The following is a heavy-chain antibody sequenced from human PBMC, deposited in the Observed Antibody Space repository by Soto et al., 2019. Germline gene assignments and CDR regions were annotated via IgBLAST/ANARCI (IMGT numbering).Heavy chain of an antibody. CDR2: IYHSGST. D-gene: IGHD5-12*01. J-gene: IGHJ4*02. Sequence: QLQESGSGLVKPSQTLSLTCAVSGGSISSGGYSWSWIRQPPGKGLEWIGYIYHSGSTYYNPSLQSRVTISVDKSNNQFSLKLSSVTAADTAVYYCARAGYSGYDLTFDYWGQGTLFTVSS. CDR3: ARAGYSGYDLTFDY. CDR1: GGSISSGGYS. V-gene: IGHV4-30-2*01.